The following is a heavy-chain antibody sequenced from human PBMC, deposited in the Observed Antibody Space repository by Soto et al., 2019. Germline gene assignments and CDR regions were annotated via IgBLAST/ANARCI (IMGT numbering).Heavy chain of an antibody. CDR2: IWYDGSNK. V-gene: IGHV3-33*01. J-gene: IGHJ6*02. CDR1: GFTFSSYG. Sequence: VGSLRLSCAASGFTFSSYGMHWVRQAPGKGLEWVAVIWYDGSNKYYADSVKGRFTISRDNSKNTLYLQMNSLRAEDTAVYYCASSPMGATTEGNYYYYGMDVWGQGTTVT. CDR3: ASSPMGATTEGNYYYYGMDV. D-gene: IGHD1-26*01.